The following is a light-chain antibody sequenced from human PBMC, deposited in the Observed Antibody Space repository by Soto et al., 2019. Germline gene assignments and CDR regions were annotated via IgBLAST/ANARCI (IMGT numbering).Light chain of an antibody. J-gene: IGKJ1*01. CDR1: QTVSSK. CDR2: GAS. V-gene: IGKV3-20*01. Sequence: EIVLTQSPATLSLSPGERATLSCRASQTVSSKLAWYQHKPGQAPRLLIYGASTRATGIPDRFSGSGSGTDFTLTISRLEPEDFAVFYCQQYGSSPQTFGQGTKVDSK. CDR3: QQYGSSPQT.